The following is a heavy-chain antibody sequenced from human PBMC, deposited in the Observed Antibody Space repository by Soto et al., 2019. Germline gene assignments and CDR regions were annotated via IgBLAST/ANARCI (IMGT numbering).Heavy chain of an antibody. CDR3: ARDRGDTAMFLYYYYGMDV. CDR2: INPNSGGT. Sequence: ASVKVSCKASGYTFTGYYMHWVRQAPGQGLEWMGWINPNSGGTNYAQKFQGWVTMTRDTSISTAYMELSRLRSDDTAVYYCARDRGDTAMFLYYYYGMDVWGQGTTVTVSS. J-gene: IGHJ6*02. D-gene: IGHD5-18*01. V-gene: IGHV1-2*04. CDR1: GYTFTGYY.